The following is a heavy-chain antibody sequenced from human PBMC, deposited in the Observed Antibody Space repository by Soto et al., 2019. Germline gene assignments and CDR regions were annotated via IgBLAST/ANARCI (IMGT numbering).Heavy chain of an antibody. Sequence: SETLSLTCTVSGGSISSYYWSWIRQPPGKGLEWIGYIYYSGSTNYNPSLKSRVTISVDTSKNQFSLKLSSVTAADTAVYYCARQEARSSWYLDWFGPWGQGTLLTVSS. J-gene: IGHJ5*02. V-gene: IGHV4-59*08. CDR1: GGSISSYY. D-gene: IGHD6-13*01. CDR2: IYYSGST. CDR3: ARQEARSSWYLDWFGP.